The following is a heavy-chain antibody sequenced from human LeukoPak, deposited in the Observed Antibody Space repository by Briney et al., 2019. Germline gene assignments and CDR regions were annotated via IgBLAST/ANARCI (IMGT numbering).Heavy chain of an antibody. CDR3: ARRSDSGSDDGEDYFDY. J-gene: IGHJ4*02. V-gene: IGHV4-39*01. Sequence: SETLSLACTVSGGSIYSTSFYWGWIRQPPGKGLEWIGSMYYDGSTYYNPSLKSRVTISVDTSKNQFSLKLTYVTDADTAVYFCARRSDSGSDDGEDYFDYWGRGTLVTVSS. D-gene: IGHD1-26*01. CDR1: GGSIYSTSFY. CDR2: MYYDGST.